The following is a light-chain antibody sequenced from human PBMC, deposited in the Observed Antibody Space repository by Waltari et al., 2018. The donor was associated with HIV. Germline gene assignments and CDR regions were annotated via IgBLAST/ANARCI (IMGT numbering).Light chain of an antibody. CDR1: QSVASSL. V-gene: IGKV3-20*01. J-gene: IGKJ2*01. Sequence: EIVLTQSPGTLSLSPGERATLPCGASQSVASSLLAWYQQKPGQAPRLLIYRTSTRATGTPDRFNGSGSETEFTLTISRLEPADFAVYYCQQYGTSTGYTFGQGTKLEIK. CDR2: RTS. CDR3: QQYGTSTGYT.